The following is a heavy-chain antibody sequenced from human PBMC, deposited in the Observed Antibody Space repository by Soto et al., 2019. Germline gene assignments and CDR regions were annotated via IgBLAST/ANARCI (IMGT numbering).Heavy chain of an antibody. CDR2: IIPIFGTA. CDR3: ARKQQDYGGNSFDY. V-gene: IGHV1-69*12. J-gene: IGHJ4*02. CDR1: GGTFSSYA. Sequence: QVQLVQSGAEVKKPGSSVKVSCKASGGTFSSYAISWVRQAPGQGLEWMGGIIPIFGTANYAQKFQGRVTXXAXEXTSTAYMELSSLRSEDTAVYYCARKQQDYGGNSFDYWGQGTLVTVSS. D-gene: IGHD4-17*01.